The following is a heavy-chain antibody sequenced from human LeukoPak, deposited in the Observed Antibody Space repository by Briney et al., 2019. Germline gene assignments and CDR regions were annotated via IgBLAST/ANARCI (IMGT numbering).Heavy chain of an antibody. CDR2: INPNSGGT. V-gene: IGHV1-2*02. CDR3: ARVRYSGSYWDY. J-gene: IGHJ4*02. CDR1: GYTFTGYY. Sequence: APVKVSCKASGYTFTGYYMHWVRQAPGQGLEWMGWINPNSGGTNYAQKFQGRVTMTRDTSISTAYMELSRLRSDDTAVYYCARVRYSGSYWDYWGQGTLVTVSS. D-gene: IGHD1-26*01.